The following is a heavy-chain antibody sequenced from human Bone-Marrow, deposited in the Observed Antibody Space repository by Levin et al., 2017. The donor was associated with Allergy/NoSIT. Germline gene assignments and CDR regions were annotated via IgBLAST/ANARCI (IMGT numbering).Heavy chain of an antibody. CDR1: GFNFSNAW. D-gene: IGHD3-10*01. V-gene: IGHV3-15*07. CDR3: TTYRYHGSGSYYKVSDYYYYHGMDV. CDR2: IKSKTDGGTT. J-gene: IGHJ6*02. Sequence: GESLKISCAASGFNFSNAWMNWVRQAPGKGLEWVGRIKSKTDGGTTDYAAPVKGRFTISRDDSKNTLNLQMNSLKTEDTAVYYCTTYRYHGSGSYYKVSDYYYYHGMDVWGQGTTVTVSS.